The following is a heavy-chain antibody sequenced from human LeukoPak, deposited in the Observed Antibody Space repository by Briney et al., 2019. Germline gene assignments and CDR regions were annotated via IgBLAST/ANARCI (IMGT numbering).Heavy chain of an antibody. CDR1: GFTFGDYA. V-gene: IGHV3-7*01. CDR2: IKQDGSEK. D-gene: IGHD3-22*01. Sequence: GGSLRLSCTASGFTFGDYAMSWVRQAPGKGLEWVANIKQDGSEKYYVDSVKGRFTISRDNAKNSLYLQMNSLRAEDTAVYYCAREGGSDTYYYDSSGYRPEAFDIWGQGTMVTVSS. J-gene: IGHJ3*02. CDR3: AREGGSDTYYYDSSGYRPEAFDI.